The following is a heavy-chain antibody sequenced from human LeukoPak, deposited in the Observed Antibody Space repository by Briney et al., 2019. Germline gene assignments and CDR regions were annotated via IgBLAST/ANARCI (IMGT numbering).Heavy chain of an antibody. CDR3: ARSRPYGSGSYFDY. J-gene: IGHJ4*02. Sequence: GASLKASCKAPGYTFTTYAMHWVRQAPGQSHEWMAWINAGNGNTKYSQKFQGRVTITRVTSASTAYMELRSLISEDTAVYYCARSRPYGSGSYFDYWGQGTLVTVSS. CDR1: GYTFTTYA. D-gene: IGHD3-10*01. CDR2: INAGNGNT. V-gene: IGHV1-3*01.